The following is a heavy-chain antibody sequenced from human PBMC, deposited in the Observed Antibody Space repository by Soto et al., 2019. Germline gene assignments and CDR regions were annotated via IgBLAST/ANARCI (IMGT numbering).Heavy chain of an antibody. CDR1: GFTFSSYA. J-gene: IGHJ3*02. CDR3: ARAPGRTSAFDM. CDR2: ISFDGSNK. V-gene: IGHV3-30-3*01. D-gene: IGHD1-26*01. Sequence: XGSLRLSGSAAGFTFSSYAMHWVRQAPGKGLEWVAVISFDGSNKYYADSVKGRFTISRDNSKNTLYLQMNSLRAEDTAVYYCARAPGRTSAFDMWGQGTMVTVS.